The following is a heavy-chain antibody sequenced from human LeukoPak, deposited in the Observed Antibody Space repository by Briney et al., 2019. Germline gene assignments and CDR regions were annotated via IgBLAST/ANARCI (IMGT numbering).Heavy chain of an antibody. CDR3: ARHVLLWFGELLHTDY. CDR1: GGSISSGGYS. D-gene: IGHD3-10*01. CDR2: IYYTGNT. J-gene: IGHJ4*02. Sequence: PSETLSLTCAVSGGSISSGGYSWSWIRQPPGKAMEFIAYIYYTGNTYFNPSLKSRVTISVDTFKNQFSLKLSSVTAADTAVYYCARHVLLWFGELLHTDYWGQGTLVTVSS. V-gene: IGHV4-30-4*07.